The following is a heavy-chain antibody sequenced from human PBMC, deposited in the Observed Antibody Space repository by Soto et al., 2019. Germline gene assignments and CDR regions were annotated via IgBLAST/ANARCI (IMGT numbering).Heavy chain of an antibody. CDR3: ARDSSSWLSIDWYFDL. J-gene: IGHJ2*01. D-gene: IGHD6-13*01. V-gene: IGHV3-23*01. Sequence: RRLSCTASGFIFSSFAMSWVRQAPGKGLEWVSTISNNGGSTYSADSVKGRFTISRDNAKNSLYLQMNSLRAEDTAVYYCARDSSSWLSIDWYFDLWGRGTLVTVSS. CDR2: ISNNGGST. CDR1: GFIFSSFA.